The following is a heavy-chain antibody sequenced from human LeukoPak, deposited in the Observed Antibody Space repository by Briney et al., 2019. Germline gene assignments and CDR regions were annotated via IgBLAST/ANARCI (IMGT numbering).Heavy chain of an antibody. J-gene: IGHJ4*02. D-gene: IGHD2-15*01. V-gene: IGHV3-23*01. CDR2: ISGSGGST. Sequence: PGGSLRLSCAASGFTFSSYAMSWVRQAPGKGLEWVSGISGSGGSTHYADSVKGRFTISGDNSKNTLYLQMNSLRAEDTAVYFCAKDNALAPDYCSGGSCYLATFDYWGQGTLVTVSS. CDR3: AKDNALAPDYCSGGSCYLATFDY. CDR1: GFTFSSYA.